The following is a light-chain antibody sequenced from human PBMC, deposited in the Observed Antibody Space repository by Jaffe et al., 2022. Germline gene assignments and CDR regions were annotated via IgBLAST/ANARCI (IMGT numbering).Light chain of an antibody. J-gene: IGLJ2*01. CDR2: DVT. V-gene: IGLV2-8*01. Sequence: QSALTQPPSASGSPGQSVTISCTGTSSDVGGYNYVSWYQQHPGKAPKLMIHDVTKRPSGVPDRFSGSKSGNTASLTVSGLQAEDEADYYCSSYAGSNNVVFGGGTKLSVL. CDR1: SSDVGGYNY. CDR3: SSYAGSNNVV.